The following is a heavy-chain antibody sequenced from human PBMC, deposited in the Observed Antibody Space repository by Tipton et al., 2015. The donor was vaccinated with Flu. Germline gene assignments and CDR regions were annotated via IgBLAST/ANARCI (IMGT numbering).Heavy chain of an antibody. CDR2: IYYSGST. J-gene: IGHJ3*02. Sequence: TLSLTCTVSGGSISSSSCYWGWIRQPPGKGLEWIGSIYYSGSTYYNPSLKSRVTISVDTSKNQFSLKPSSVTAADTAVYYCARTYGSGSRYAFDIWGQGTMVTVSS. V-gene: IGHV4-39*07. D-gene: IGHD3-10*01. CDR3: ARTYGSGSRYAFDI. CDR1: GGSISSSSCY.